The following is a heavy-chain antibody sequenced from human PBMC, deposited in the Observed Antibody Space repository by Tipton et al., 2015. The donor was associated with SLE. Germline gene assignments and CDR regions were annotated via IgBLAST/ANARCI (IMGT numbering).Heavy chain of an antibody. CDR2: ISAYNGNT. CDR1: GYTFNSYG. D-gene: IGHD1-7*01. CDR3: ARGGITGTTPDDAFDI. J-gene: IGHJ3*02. V-gene: IGHV1-18*01. Sequence: QVQLVQSGGEVKKPGASVKVSCKASGYTFNSYGISWVRQAPGQGLEWLGWISAYNGNTNYAQKLQGRVTMTTDTSTSTAYMELRSLRSDDTAVYYCARGGITGTTPDDAFDIWGQGTMVTVSS.